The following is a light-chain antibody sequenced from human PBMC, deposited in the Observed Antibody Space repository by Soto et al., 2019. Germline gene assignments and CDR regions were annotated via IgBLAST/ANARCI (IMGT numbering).Light chain of an antibody. CDR1: SSDVGGYNY. V-gene: IGLV2-11*01. CDR2: DVS. Sequence: QSALTQPRSVSGSPGQSVTISCTGTSSDVGGYNYVSWYQQHPGKAPKLMIYDVSKRPSGVPDRFSGSKSGNTASLTISGFQAEDEADYYCCSYAGSYTFAVFGGGTQLTVL. J-gene: IGLJ7*01. CDR3: CSYAGSYTFAV.